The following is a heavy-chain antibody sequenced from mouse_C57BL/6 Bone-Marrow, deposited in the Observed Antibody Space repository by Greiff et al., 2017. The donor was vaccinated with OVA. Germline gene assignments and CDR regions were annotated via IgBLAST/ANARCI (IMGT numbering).Heavy chain of an antibody. Sequence: EVQGVESGGDLVKPGGSLKLSCAASGFTFSSYGMSWVRQTPDKRLEWVATISSGGSYTYYPDSVKGRFTISRANAKNTLYLQMSSLKSEDTAMDYCARHGDYGSFFDYWGQGTTLTVSS. D-gene: IGHD1-1*01. J-gene: IGHJ2*01. CDR1: GFTFSSYG. V-gene: IGHV5-6*01. CDR3: ARHGDYGSFFDY. CDR2: ISSGGSYT.